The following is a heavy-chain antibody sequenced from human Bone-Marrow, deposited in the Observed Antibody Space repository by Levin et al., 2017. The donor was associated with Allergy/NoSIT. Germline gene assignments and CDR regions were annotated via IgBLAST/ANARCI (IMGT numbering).Heavy chain of an antibody. CDR1: GGTFSSYA. Sequence: PGGSLRLSCKASGGTFSSYAISWVRQAPGQGLEWMGRIIPILGIANYAQKFQGRVTITADKSTSTAYMELSSLRSEDTAVYYCARDPAFGKVPSDYWGQGTLVTVSS. D-gene: IGHD3-10*01. J-gene: IGHJ4*02. CDR3: ARDPAFGKVPSDY. CDR2: IIPILGIA. V-gene: IGHV1-69*04.